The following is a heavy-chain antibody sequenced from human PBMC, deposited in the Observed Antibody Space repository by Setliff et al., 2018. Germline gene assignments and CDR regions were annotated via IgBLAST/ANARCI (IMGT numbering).Heavy chain of an antibody. D-gene: IGHD6-19*01. J-gene: IGHJ6*03. V-gene: IGHV4-4*07. CDR2: IYIGGSA. Sequence: LTCTVSGGSIGSYYWSWIRQPAGKGLEWIGHIYIGGSANYNPSLKSRVTMSIDTSKNQFSLKLNSVTAADMAVYYCAREQWLDPPGYYYMDVWAKGTTVTVSS. CDR3: AREQWLDPPGYYYMDV. CDR1: GGSIGSYY.